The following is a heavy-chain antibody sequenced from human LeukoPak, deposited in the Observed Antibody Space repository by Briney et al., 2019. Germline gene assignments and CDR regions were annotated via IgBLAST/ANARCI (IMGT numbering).Heavy chain of an antibody. CDR3: AELGITMIGGV. V-gene: IGHV3-23*01. CDR2: SSSIGGRT. Sequence: GGTLRLSCAASGFTFSSHGMNWVRQAPGKGLEWVSGSSSIGGRTYYADSVKGRFTISRDNAKNSLYLQMNSLRAEDTAVYYCAELGITMIGGVWGKGTTVTISS. CDR1: GFTFSSHG. D-gene: IGHD3-10*02. J-gene: IGHJ6*04.